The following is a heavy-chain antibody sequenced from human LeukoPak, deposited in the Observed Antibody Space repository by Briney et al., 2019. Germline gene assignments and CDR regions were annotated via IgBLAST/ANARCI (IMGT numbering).Heavy chain of an antibody. Sequence: GASVKVSCKASVYTFTICYMHWVRHAPGQGLEWMGIINPSGGSTRYAQTFQGRVAMTRDTSTSTAYMELSSLRSEDTAVYYCARAYYGVPDYWGQGSLVTVSS. J-gene: IGHJ4*02. CDR2: INPSGGST. D-gene: IGHD4-17*01. V-gene: IGHV1-46*01. CDR3: ARAYYGVPDY. CDR1: VYTFTICY.